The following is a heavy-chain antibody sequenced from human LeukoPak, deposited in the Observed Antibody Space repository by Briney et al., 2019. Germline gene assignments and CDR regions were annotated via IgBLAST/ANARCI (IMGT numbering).Heavy chain of an antibody. Sequence: ASVKVSCKASGYTFTSYGISWVRQAPGQGLEWMGWISAYNGNTNYAQKLQGRVTMTTDTSTSTAYMELRSLRSDDTAVYYCARIINYYDSSGYYYYYYYMDVWGKGTTVTVSS. CDR1: GYTFTSYG. CDR2: ISAYNGNT. J-gene: IGHJ6*03. D-gene: IGHD3-22*01. CDR3: ARIINYYDSSGYYYYYYYMDV. V-gene: IGHV1-18*01.